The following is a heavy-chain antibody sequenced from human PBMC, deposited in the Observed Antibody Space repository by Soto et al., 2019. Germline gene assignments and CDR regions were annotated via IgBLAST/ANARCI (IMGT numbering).Heavy chain of an antibody. CDR2: IYYSGSP. J-gene: IGHJ6*02. D-gene: IGHD3-10*01. V-gene: IGHV4-59*01. Sequence: SETLSLTCTVSGGSISNYLWNWIRQPPGKGLEWIGSIYYSGSPNYNPSLKSRVTISVDTSRSQFSLNLNSVTAADTAVYYCARSNFGDSGYFYYYGMDVWGQGTTVTVSS. CDR1: GGSISNYL. CDR3: ARSNFGDSGYFYYYGMDV.